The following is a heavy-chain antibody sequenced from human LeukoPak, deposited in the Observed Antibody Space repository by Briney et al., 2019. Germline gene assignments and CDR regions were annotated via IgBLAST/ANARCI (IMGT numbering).Heavy chain of an antibody. CDR2: INWNGGST. J-gene: IGHJ4*02. D-gene: IGHD4-23*01. CDR3: ASGYLRWHDY. Sequence: AGGSLRLSCAASGFTFDDYGMSWVRQAPGKGLEWVSGINWNGGSTGFADSVKGRFTISRDNAKNSLYLQMNSLRAEDTALYHCASGYLRWHDYWGQGTLVTVSS. CDR1: GFTFDDYG. V-gene: IGHV3-20*01.